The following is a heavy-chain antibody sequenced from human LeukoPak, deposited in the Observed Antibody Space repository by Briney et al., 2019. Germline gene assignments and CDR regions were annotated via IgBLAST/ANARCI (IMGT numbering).Heavy chain of an antibody. CDR2: ISSSSSYI. V-gene: IGHV3-21*01. Sequence: GGSLRLSCAASGFTFSSYSVNWVRQAPGKGLEWVSSISSSSSYIYYADSVKGRFTISRDNAKNSLYLQMNSLRAEDTAVYYCARDLTLGYCSSTSCLSPYYYYGMDVWGQGTTVTVSS. D-gene: IGHD2-2*01. J-gene: IGHJ6*02. CDR3: ARDLTLGYCSSTSCLSPYYYYGMDV. CDR1: GFTFSSYS.